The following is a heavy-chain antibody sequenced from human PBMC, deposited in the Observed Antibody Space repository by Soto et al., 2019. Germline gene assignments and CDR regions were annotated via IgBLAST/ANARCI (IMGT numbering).Heavy chain of an antibody. CDR3: ARGQDYYASSGYYVN. CDR2: ISAYNGNT. D-gene: IGHD3-22*01. J-gene: IGHJ4*02. V-gene: IGHV1-18*04. Sequence: ASVKVSCKTSGYTFTSYGISWVRQAPGQGLEWMGWISAYNGNTNYAQKLQGRVTMTTDTSTSTAYLELRSLRSDDTAVYYCARGQDYYASSGYYVNWGQGTLVTVSS. CDR1: GYTFTSYG.